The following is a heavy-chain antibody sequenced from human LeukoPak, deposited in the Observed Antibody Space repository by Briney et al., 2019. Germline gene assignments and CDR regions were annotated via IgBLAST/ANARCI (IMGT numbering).Heavy chain of an antibody. D-gene: IGHD7-27*01. CDR1: GGTFSSYA. Sequence: SVKVSCKASGGTFSSYAISWVRQAPGQGLEWMGRIIPILGTANYAQKFQGRVTITADKSTSTAYMELSSLRSEDTAVYYCARDRLGHGGAFDIWGQGTMVTVSS. CDR2: IIPILGTA. V-gene: IGHV1-69*04. CDR3: ARDRLGHGGAFDI. J-gene: IGHJ3*02.